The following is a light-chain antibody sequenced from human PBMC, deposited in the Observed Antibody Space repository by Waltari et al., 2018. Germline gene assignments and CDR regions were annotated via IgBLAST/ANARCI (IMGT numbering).Light chain of an antibody. CDR1: SRDVGVYNY. J-gene: IGLJ2*01. Sequence: QSALTQPPSASGPPGPSVTISCTGTSRDVGVYNYVSWYQQHPGEAPKLLIYEVSKRPSGVPDRFSGSKSGNTASLTVSGLQAEDEGDYYCSSYAGRNTLFGGGTKLTVL. V-gene: IGLV2-8*01. CDR3: SSYAGRNTL. CDR2: EVS.